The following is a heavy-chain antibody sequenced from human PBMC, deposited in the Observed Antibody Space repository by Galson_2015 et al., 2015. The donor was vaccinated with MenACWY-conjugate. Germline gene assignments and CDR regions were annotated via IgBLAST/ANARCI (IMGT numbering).Heavy chain of an antibody. CDR1: GFTFTSYA. CDR3: ARDRGYGDYVFDY. D-gene: IGHD4-17*01. J-gene: IGHJ4*02. CDR2: ISYEGSNK. V-gene: IGHV3-30*04. Sequence: SLRLSCAASGFTFTSYALHWVRQAPGKGLEGVAVISYEGSNKYYADSVKGRFTISRDNSKNTLYLQMNSLRAEDSAVYYCARDRGYGDYVFDYWGQGTLVTVSS.